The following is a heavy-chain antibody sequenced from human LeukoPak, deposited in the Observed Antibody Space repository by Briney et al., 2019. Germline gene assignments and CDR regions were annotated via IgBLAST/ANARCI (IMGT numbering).Heavy chain of an antibody. CDR2: IGGTGGYT. CDR1: GFIFNTYA. Sequence: GGSLRLSCAASGFIFNTYALSWVRQAPGKGLEWVSSIGGTGGYTYYADPVKGRFTISRDNSRNTLYLEMSSLRAEDTAIYYCARVISGYNINDWFRGYYFDFWGQGTLVTVSS. J-gene: IGHJ4*02. CDR3: ARVISGYNINDWFRGYYFDF. V-gene: IGHV3-23*01. D-gene: IGHD5-12*01.